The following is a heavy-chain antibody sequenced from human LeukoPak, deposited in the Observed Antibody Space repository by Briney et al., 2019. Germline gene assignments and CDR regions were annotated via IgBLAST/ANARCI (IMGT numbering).Heavy chain of an antibody. CDR2: IYTSGST. D-gene: IGHD1-26*01. CDR3: ARGDRYFDY. J-gene: IGHJ4*02. CDR1: GGSISSGDYY. Sequence: KPSQTLSLTCTVSGGSISSGDYYWSWIRQPAGKALEWIGRIYTSGSTNYNPSLKSRVTISVDTSKNQFSLKVSSVTAADTAVYYCARGDRYFDYWGQGTLVTVSS. V-gene: IGHV4-61*02.